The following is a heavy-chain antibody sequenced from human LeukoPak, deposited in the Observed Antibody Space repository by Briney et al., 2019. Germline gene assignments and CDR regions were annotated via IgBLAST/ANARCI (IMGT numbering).Heavy chain of an antibody. J-gene: IGHJ3*02. CDR3: ARDHPTVVTPGSAFDI. CDR1: GGSISSYY. V-gene: IGHV4-4*07. CDR2: VYTSGST. D-gene: IGHD4-23*01. Sequence: SETLSLTCTVSGGSISSYYWSWIRQPAGKGLEWIGRVYTSGSTNYNPSLKSRVTMSVDTSKNQFSLKPSSVTAVDTAVYYCARDHPTVVTPGSAFDIWGQGTMVTVSS.